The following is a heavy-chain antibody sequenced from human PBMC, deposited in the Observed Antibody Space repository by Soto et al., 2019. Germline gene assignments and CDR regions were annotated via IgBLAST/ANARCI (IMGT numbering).Heavy chain of an antibody. Sequence: QVQLVESGGGVVQPGRSLRLSCAASGFTFSSYAMHWVRQAPGKGLEWVAVISYDGSYKYYADSVKGRFTISRDNSKNTLYLQMNSLRAEDTAVYYCAREQAVAGRTFDYWGQGTLVTVSS. CDR1: GFTFSSYA. J-gene: IGHJ4*02. CDR3: AREQAVAGRTFDY. V-gene: IGHV3-30-3*01. CDR2: ISYDGSYK. D-gene: IGHD6-19*01.